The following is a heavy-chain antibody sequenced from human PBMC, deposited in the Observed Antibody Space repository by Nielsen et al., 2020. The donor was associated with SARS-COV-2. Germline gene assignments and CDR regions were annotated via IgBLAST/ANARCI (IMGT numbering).Heavy chain of an antibody. CDR3: ARDPLRGYSYGVDY. CDR1: GYTFTGYY. CDR2: INPNSGGT. V-gene: IGHV1-2*06. D-gene: IGHD5-18*01. Sequence: SVKVSCKASGYTFTGYYMHWVRQAPGQGLEWMGRINPNSGGTNYAQKFQGRVTMTRDTSISTAYMELSRLRSDDTAVYYCARDPLRGYSYGVDYWGQGTLVTVSS. J-gene: IGHJ4*02.